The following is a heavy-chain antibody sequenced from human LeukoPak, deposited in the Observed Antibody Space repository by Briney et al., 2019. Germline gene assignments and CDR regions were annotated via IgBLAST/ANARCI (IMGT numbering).Heavy chain of an antibody. Sequence: PGGSLRLSCAASGFTFSSYWMNWARQAPGKGLEWVASINHNGNVNYYVDSVKGRFTISRDNAKNSLYLQMNSLRAEDTAVYYCARGGSGSYHHYYGMDVWGQGTTVTVSS. D-gene: IGHD3-10*01. V-gene: IGHV3-7*01. J-gene: IGHJ6*02. CDR2: INHNGNVN. CDR1: GFTFSSYW. CDR3: ARGGSGSYHHYYGMDV.